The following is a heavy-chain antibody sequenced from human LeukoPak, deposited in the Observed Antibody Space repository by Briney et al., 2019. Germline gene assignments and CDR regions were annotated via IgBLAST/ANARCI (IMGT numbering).Heavy chain of an antibody. CDR1: GFTFSSYG. D-gene: IGHD3-10*01. CDR2: ISYDGSNK. Sequence: GGSLRLSCAASGFTFSSYGMHWVRQAPGKGLEWVAVISYDGSNKYYADSVKGRFTISRDNSKNTLYLQMNSLRAEDTAVYYCAKDGVWIGEKKANMDIWGKGTTV. V-gene: IGHV3-30*18. CDR3: AKDGVWIGEKKANMDI. J-gene: IGHJ6*03.